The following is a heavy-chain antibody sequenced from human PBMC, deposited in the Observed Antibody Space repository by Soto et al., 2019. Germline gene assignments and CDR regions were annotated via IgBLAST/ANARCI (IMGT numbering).Heavy chain of an antibody. CDR2: IIPIFGTA. CDR3: ARTGIAVAVCDS. Sequence: SLNGSCKAAGGAFRSDPGGWGRQAPGQGLEWMGGIIPIFGTANYAQKFQGRVTITADESTSTAYMELSSLRSEDTDVYYCARTGIAVAVCDSCGQGLLVTVSS. D-gene: IGHD6-19*01. V-gene: IGHV1-69*13. CDR1: GGAFRSDP. J-gene: IGHJ4*02.